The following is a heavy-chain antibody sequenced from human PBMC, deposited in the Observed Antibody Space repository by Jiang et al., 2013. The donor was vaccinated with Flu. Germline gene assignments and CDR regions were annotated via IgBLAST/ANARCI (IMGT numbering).Heavy chain of an antibody. Sequence: SGAEVKKPGASVKVSCKASGYTFTGYYMHWVRQAPGQGLEWMGWINPNSGGTNYAQKFQGRVTMTRDTSISTAYMELSRLRSDDTAVYYCARRTVTTGGPFDYWGQGTLVTVSS. CDR2: INPNSGGT. J-gene: IGHJ4*02. CDR3: ARRTVTTGGPFDY. V-gene: IGHV1-2*02. D-gene: IGHD4-17*01. CDR1: GYTFTGYY.